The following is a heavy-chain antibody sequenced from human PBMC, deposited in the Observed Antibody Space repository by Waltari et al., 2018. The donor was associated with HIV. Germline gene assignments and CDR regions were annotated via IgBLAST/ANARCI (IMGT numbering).Heavy chain of an antibody. J-gene: IGHJ4*02. Sequence: QVRLVESGGALVRPGESLRLSCAASGFRFGDYYMSWARQAPGKGPEWISFISGRATSIAYADSVKGRFTISRDNSENSLFLQMNRLRLDDTAVYYCVRDYFYLDSSGSLDWGQGTQVTVSS. V-gene: IGHV3-11*01. D-gene: IGHD3-22*01. CDR1: GFRFGDYY. CDR2: ISGRATSI. CDR3: VRDYFYLDSSGSLD.